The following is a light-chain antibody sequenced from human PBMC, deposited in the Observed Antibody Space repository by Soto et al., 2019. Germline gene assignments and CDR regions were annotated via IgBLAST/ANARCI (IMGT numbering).Light chain of an antibody. V-gene: IGKV1-39*01. Sequence: DIQMTQSPSSLSTSVGDTVTITCRASESINKYLSWYQHKPGKAPNLLVYVTSILQSGVPSRFSGSGYGTNFTLTINTLQPEDFATYYCQQSFTSPWTFGQGTKVDI. J-gene: IGKJ1*01. CDR1: ESINKY. CDR3: QQSFTSPWT. CDR2: VTS.